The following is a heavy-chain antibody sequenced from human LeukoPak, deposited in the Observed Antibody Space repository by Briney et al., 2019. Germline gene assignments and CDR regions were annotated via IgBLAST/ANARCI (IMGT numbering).Heavy chain of an antibody. D-gene: IGHD3-10*01. J-gene: IGHJ5*02. Sequence: AGRSLRLSCAASGFTFSSYGMHWVRQAPGKGLEWVAVISYDGSNKYYADSAKGRFTISRDNSKNTLYLQMNSLRAEDTAVYYCAKDKYNGSGSYYPNWFDPWGQGTLVTVSS. CDR2: ISYDGSNK. V-gene: IGHV3-30*18. CDR1: GFTFSSYG. CDR3: AKDKYNGSGSYYPNWFDP.